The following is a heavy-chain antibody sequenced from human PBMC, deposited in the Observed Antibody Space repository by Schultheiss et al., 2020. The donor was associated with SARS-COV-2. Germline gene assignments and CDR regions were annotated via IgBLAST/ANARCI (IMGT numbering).Heavy chain of an antibody. CDR1: GFTFSSYA. D-gene: IGHD3-3*01. V-gene: IGHV3-64D*06. Sequence: GGSLRLSCSASGFTFSSYAMHWVRQAPGKGLEYVSAISSNGGSTYYADSVKGRFTISRDNSKNTLYLQMSSPRAEDTAVYYCVKDQSITIFGVVIFDYWGQGTLVTVSS. CDR2: ISSNGGST. J-gene: IGHJ4*02. CDR3: VKDQSITIFGVVIFDY.